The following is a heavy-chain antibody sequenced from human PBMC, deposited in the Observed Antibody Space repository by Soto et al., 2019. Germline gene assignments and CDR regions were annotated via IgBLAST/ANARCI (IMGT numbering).Heavy chain of an antibody. CDR1: GYTFTDYF. D-gene: IGHD2-2*02. CDR2: IIPIFGTA. V-gene: IGHV1-69*06. CDR3: ARDRVDIVVVQAAIAPRGYYYYYGMDV. J-gene: IGHJ6*02. Sequence: QVQLVQSGAEVKKPGASVKVSCAASGYTFTDYFIHWVRQAPGQGLEWMGGIIPIFGTANYAQKFQGRVTITADKSTSTAEMELSSMRYEETAVYYCARDRVDIVVVQAAIAPRGYYYYYGMDVWGQGTTVTVSS.